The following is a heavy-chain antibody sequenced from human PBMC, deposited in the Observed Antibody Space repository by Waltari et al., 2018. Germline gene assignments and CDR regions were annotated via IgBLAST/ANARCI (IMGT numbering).Heavy chain of an antibody. D-gene: IGHD5-18*01. CDR1: VGHTRHPTSY. V-gene: IGHV4-61*02. CDR2: IYRSGVT. CDR3: AVSPDTATSRAAFHF. J-gene: IGHJ6*02. Sequence: QVQLQESGPGLAKAPQTLSLTSAASVGHTRHPTSYWSWIRQPAGKGLEWIGRIYRSGVTDYNPSLRGRATMFLDMSKNQFSLTVDSLIAADTAVYYCAVSPDTATSRAAFHFWGPGTTVSVSS.